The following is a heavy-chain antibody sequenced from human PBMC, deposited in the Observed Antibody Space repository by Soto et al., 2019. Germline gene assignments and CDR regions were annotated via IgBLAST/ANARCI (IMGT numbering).Heavy chain of an antibody. Sequence: VKVSCKASGGTFSSYAISWVRQAPGQGLEWMGGIIPIFGTANYAQKFQGRVTITADKSTSTAYMELSSLRSEDTAVYYCARTPGYDYYYGMDVWGQGTTVTVSS. CDR3: ARTPGYDYYYGMDV. D-gene: IGHD6-13*01. CDR1: GGTFSSYA. CDR2: IIPIFGTA. V-gene: IGHV1-69*06. J-gene: IGHJ6*02.